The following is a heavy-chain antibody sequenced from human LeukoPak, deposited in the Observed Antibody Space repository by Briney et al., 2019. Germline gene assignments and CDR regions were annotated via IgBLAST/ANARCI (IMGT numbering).Heavy chain of an antibody. J-gene: IGHJ4*02. Sequence: SETLSLTCAVSGGSISSSNWWSWIRQPPGKGLEWIAYVYSSGSTNYNPSLKSRVTISIDTSKNQFSLKLSSMTAADTAVYFCARGGYTGSYPFDYWGRGTLVTVSS. CDR2: VYSSGST. CDR3: ARGGYTGSYPFDY. V-gene: IGHV4-61*01. D-gene: IGHD1-26*01. CDR1: GGSISSSNW.